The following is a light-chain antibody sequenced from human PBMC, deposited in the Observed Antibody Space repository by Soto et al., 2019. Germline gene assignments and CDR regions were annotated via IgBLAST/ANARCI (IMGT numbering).Light chain of an antibody. CDR1: ESISSW. CDR2: KTS. J-gene: IGKJ1*01. Sequence: IQMTQSPSTLSASVGDTGTIACRATESISSWLAWYQQIPGQAPQLLIYKTSNLHSGFPSRFSGGGSGAEYTLTISSVQADDSATYYRQENNTNSRTFGQGTRVENK. V-gene: IGKV1-5*03. CDR3: QENNTNSRT.